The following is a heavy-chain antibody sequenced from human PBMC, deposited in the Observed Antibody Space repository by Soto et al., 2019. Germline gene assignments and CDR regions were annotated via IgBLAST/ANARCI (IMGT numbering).Heavy chain of an antibody. CDR2: IYYSGST. CDR1: GDTISTGGYS. Sequence: PSETLSLTCGVSGDTISTGGYSWAWIRQHPGKGLEWIGYIYYSGSTYYNPSLKSRVTISVDTSKNQFSLKLSSVTAADTAVYYCARVGGINWFDPWGQGTLVTVSS. D-gene: IGHD3-16*01. J-gene: IGHJ5*02. CDR3: ARVGGINWFDP. V-gene: IGHV4-31*11.